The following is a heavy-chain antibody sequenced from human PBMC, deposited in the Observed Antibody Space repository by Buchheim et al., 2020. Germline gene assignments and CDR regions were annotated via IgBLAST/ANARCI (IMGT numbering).Heavy chain of an antibody. D-gene: IGHD2-2*01. CDR3: AKGYCSSTNCYCFEY. Sequence: EVQLVESGGGLVKPGGSLRLSCAASGFTFSTYDMNWVRQAPGKGLEWVSLIGGSGDITHYADSVKGRFTISRDNSKNTVYLHMTGLRVEDTAVYYCAKGYCSSTNCYCFEYWGQGTL. J-gene: IGHJ4*02. CDR1: GFTFSTYD. V-gene: IGHV3-23*04. CDR2: IGGSGDIT.